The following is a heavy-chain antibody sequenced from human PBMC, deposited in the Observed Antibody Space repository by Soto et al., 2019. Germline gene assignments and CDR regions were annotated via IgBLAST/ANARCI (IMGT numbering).Heavy chain of an antibody. Sequence: QVQLQESGPGLVKPSETLSLTCTVSGGSVSSGSYYWSWIRQPPGKVLEWIGYIYYSGNTNYNPSLKSRVTISVDTSKNQFSLKLSSVTAADTAVYYCARVRQQQLLDPWGQGTLVTVSS. CDR3: ARVRQQQLLDP. CDR2: IYYSGNT. J-gene: IGHJ5*02. V-gene: IGHV4-61*01. CDR1: GGSVSSGSYY. D-gene: IGHD6-13*01.